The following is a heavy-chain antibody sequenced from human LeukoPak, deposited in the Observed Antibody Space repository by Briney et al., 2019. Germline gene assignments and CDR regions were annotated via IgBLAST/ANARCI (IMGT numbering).Heavy chain of an antibody. V-gene: IGHV4-59*01. J-gene: IGHJ5*02. CDR1: GGSISSYY. CDR3: GRENYDFWSGYSRWFDP. CDR2: IYYSGST. Sequence: SETLSLTCTVSGGSISSYYWSWIRQPPGKGLEWIGYIYYSGSTNYNPSLKSRVTISVDTSKNQFSLKLSSVTAADTAVYYCGRENYDFWSGYSRWFDPWGQGTLVTVSS. D-gene: IGHD3-3*01.